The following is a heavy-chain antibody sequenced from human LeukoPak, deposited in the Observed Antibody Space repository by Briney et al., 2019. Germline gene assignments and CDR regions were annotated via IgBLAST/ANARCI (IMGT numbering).Heavy chain of an antibody. V-gene: IGHV4-59*08. CDR1: GGSISSYY. Sequence: TSETLSLTCTVSGGSISSYYWSWIRQPPGKGLEWIGYTYYSGSTNYNPSLKSRVTISVDTSKNQFSLKLSSVTAADTAVYYCARSRPDSSGYYTFDYWGQGTLVTVSS. J-gene: IGHJ4*02. D-gene: IGHD3-22*01. CDR2: TYYSGST. CDR3: ARSRPDSSGYYTFDY.